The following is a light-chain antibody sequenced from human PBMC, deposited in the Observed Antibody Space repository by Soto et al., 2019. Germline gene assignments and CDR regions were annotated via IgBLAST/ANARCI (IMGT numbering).Light chain of an antibody. CDR2: GAS. CDR3: QHRGT. J-gene: IGKJ2*01. CDR1: QSVSSN. V-gene: IGKV3-15*01. Sequence: EIVMTQFPATLSVSPGERATLSCRASQSVSSNLAWYQQKPGQAPRLLIYGASTRATGIPARFSGSGSGSEFTLTISSLQSEDFAVYYCQHRGTFGQGTKLEIK.